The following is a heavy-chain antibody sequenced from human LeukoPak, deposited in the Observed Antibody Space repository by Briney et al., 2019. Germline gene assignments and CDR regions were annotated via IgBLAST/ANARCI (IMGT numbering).Heavy chain of an antibody. D-gene: IGHD3-3*01. CDR2: IKSKTDGGTT. CDR1: GFTFSNAW. J-gene: IGHJ4*02. Sequence: GGSLRLSCAASGFTFSNAWMNWVRQAPGKGLEWVGRIKSKTDGGTTDYAAPVKGRFTISRDDSKNTLYLQMNSLKTKDTAVYYCTTEDDFWSGPKVDYWGQGTLVTVSS. V-gene: IGHV3-15*07. CDR3: TTEDDFWSGPKVDY.